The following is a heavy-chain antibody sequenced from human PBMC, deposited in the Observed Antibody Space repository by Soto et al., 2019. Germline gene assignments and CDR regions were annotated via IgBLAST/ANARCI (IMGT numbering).Heavy chain of an antibody. CDR3: ARGRYGDY. Sequence: QVHLVQSGAEVKKPGASVKVSCKGSGYAFTTYGITWVRQAPGQGLEWMGWISAHNGNTNYAQKLQGRVTVTRDTSTRAAYMELRSLSSDDTAVYYCARGRYGDYWGQGALVTVSS. J-gene: IGHJ4*02. V-gene: IGHV1-18*01. CDR2: ISAHNGNT. CDR1: GYAFTTYG. D-gene: IGHD1-1*01.